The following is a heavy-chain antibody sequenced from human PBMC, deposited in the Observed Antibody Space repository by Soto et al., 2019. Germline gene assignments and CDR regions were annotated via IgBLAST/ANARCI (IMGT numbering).Heavy chain of an antibody. CDR2: IWYDGSNK. CDR1: GFTFSSYG. Sequence: GGSLRLSCAASGFTFSSYGMHWVRQAPGKGLEWVAVIWYDGSNKYYADSVKGRFTISRDNSKNTLYLQMNSLRAEDTAVYYCARGQSRRDDYYYGMDVWGQGTTVTVSS. V-gene: IGHV3-33*01. CDR3: ARGQSRRDDYYYGMDV. J-gene: IGHJ6*02. D-gene: IGHD6-19*01.